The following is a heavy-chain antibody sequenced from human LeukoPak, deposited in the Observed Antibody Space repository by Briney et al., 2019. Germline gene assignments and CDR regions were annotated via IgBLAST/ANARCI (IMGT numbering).Heavy chain of an antibody. CDR2: IDWDDDK. Sequence: QTLSLTCTFSGFSLSTSGICVSWIRQPPGKALEWLARIDWDDDKYYSTSLKTRLTISKDTSKNQVVLTMTNMDPVDTATYYCARQYSSGWYWNYWGQGTLVTVSS. V-gene: IGHV2-70*11. D-gene: IGHD6-13*01. CDR1: GFSLSTSGIC. CDR3: ARQYSSGWYWNY. J-gene: IGHJ4*02.